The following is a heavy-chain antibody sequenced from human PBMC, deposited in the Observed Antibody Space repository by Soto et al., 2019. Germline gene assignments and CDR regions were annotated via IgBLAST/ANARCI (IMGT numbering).Heavy chain of an antibody. J-gene: IGHJ4*02. V-gene: IGHV3-23*01. D-gene: IGHD5-12*01. Sequence: EVQLLESGGGLVQPGGSLRLSCAVSGFTFGSYAMSWVRQAPGKGLEWVSGIGGSGGSTYYAVSVKGRFTSSRDNSQNTLYLQMNSLRVEDTAVYYCAEAQYSGYDISLNFDYWGQGTLATVSS. CDR2: IGGSGGST. CDR1: GFTFGSYA. CDR3: AEAQYSGYDISLNFDY.